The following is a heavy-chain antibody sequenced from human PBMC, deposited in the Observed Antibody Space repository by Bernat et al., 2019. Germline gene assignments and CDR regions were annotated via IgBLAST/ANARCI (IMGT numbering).Heavy chain of an antibody. Sequence: QLQLQESGPGLVKPSETLSLTCTVSGGSISSSSYYWGWIRQPPGKGLEWIGSFYYSWSTHYNPSLKSRVNISVDTSENQFSLKLSTVTAADTAVYYCATWSSGRYYLNYFDYWGQGTLVPVSA. J-gene: IGHJ4*02. D-gene: IGHD1-26*01. V-gene: IGHV4-39*01. CDR3: ATWSSGRYYLNYFDY. CDR2: FYYSWST. CDR1: GGSISSSSYY.